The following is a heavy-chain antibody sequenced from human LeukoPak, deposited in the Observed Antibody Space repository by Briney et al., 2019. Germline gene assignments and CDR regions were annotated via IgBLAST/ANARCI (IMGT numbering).Heavy chain of an antibody. CDR1: GGSISRYY. CDR3: ARAPDDYVDY. J-gene: IGHJ4*02. CDR2: IYYSGST. V-gene: IGHV4-59*01. D-gene: IGHD5-24*01. Sequence: PSETLSLTCTVSGGSISRYYWSWIRQPPGKVLEWIGYIYYSGSTNYNPSLKSRVTISVDTSKNQFSLKLSSVTAADTAVYYCARAPDDYVDYWGQGTLVTVSS.